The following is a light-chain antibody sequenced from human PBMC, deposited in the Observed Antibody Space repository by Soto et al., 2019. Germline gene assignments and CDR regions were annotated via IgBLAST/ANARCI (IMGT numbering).Light chain of an antibody. CDR3: QQYYNWPWT. CDR2: DAS. V-gene: IGKV3-15*01. CDR1: PGIKNA. J-gene: IGKJ1*01. Sequence: ERVLTQSPPTLSVSPGESATLSCSASPGIKNALAWYQQKPGQSPSLLIFDASTRATGVPARLSGRGSGTEFTLTITSLQSEDLAVDDGQQYYNWPWTFGQGAKVEVK.